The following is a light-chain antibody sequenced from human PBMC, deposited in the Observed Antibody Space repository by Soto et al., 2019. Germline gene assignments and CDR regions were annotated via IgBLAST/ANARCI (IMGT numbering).Light chain of an antibody. CDR1: HVFIANF. CDR3: QHDGTTSAT. CDR2: GAS. V-gene: IGKV3-20*01. J-gene: IGKJ1*01. Sequence: QSLGTLLSYPWGRATLSCRASHVFIANFLAWYQQKTGQAPRLLIHGASTRATGIPDRFSGSGSGTDFTLTINRLEPEDSVVYFCQHDGTTSATFCQGTKVDIK.